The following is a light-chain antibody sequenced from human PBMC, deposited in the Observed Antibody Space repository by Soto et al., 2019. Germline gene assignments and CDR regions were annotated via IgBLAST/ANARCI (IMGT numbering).Light chain of an antibody. J-gene: IGLJ1*01. CDR2: EVS. V-gene: IGLV2-14*01. Sequence: QSALTQPASVSGSPGQSITISCTGTTSDVGGYNYVSWYQQHPGKAPKLMIYEVSNRPSGVSDRFSASKSGNTASLTISGLQAEDEAEYFCSSYTSTTNIYVFGSGTKLTVL. CDR1: TSDVGGYNY. CDR3: SSYTSTTNIYV.